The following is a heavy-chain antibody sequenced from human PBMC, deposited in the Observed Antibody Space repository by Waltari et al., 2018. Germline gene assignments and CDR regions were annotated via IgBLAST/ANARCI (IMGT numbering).Heavy chain of an antibody. J-gene: IGHJ4*02. Sequence: EVQLLESGGGLVQPGGSLRPSCAASGCSFSTYVMNWVRQAPGKGLEWVSSISDAGGIINYADSVKGRFTISRDNSKNTLYLQMNSLRADDTAVYYCARGSGVDSWGQGTLVTVSS. CDR2: ISDAGGII. CDR1: GCSFSTYV. D-gene: IGHD7-27*01. V-gene: IGHV3-23*01. CDR3: ARGSGVDS.